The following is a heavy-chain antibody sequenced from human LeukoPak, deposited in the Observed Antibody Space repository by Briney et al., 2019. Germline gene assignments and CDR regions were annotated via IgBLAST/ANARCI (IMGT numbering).Heavy chain of an antibody. Sequence: SVKVSCKAPGCTFTSSALQWVRQARGQRLEWIGWIVVGSGNTNYAQKFQERVTITGDMSTSTAYMELSSLRSEDTAVYYCAGSSSSWSFDYWGQGTLVTVSS. D-gene: IGHD6-13*01. CDR2: IVVGSGNT. CDR3: AGSSSSWSFDY. J-gene: IGHJ4*02. V-gene: IGHV1-58*01. CDR1: GCTFTSSA.